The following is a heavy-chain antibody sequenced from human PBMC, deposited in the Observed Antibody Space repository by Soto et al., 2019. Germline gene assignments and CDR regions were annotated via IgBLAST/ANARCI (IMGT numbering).Heavy chain of an antibody. CDR3: ARDPDNYGYSYFED. CDR2: INHSGST. Sequence: SETLSLTCAVYGGSFSGYYWTWIRQPPGTGLEWIGEINHSGSTNYNPSLKSRVTISVDTSKNQFSLKLTSVTAADTALYYCARDPDNYGYSYFEDWGQGTLVTVSS. V-gene: IGHV4-34*01. CDR1: GGSFSGYY. D-gene: IGHD5-18*01. J-gene: IGHJ4*02.